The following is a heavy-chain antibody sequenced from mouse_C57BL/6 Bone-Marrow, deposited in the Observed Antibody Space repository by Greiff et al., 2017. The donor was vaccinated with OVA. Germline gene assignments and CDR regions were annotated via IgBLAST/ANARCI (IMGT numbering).Heavy chain of an antibody. CDR3: ARQGFAY. CDR2: IWSDGST. J-gene: IGHJ3*01. Sequence: VKLMESGPGLVAPSQTSITCTVSGFSLTSYGVHWVRQPPGKGLEWLVVIWSDGSTTYNSALKSRLSISKDNSKSQVFLKMNSLQTDDTAMYYCARQGFAYWGQGTLVTVSA. V-gene: IGHV2-6-1*01. CDR1: GFSLTSYG.